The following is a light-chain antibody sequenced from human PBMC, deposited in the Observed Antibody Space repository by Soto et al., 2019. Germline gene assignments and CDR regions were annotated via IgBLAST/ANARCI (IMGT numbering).Light chain of an antibody. CDR3: QQYGSSIT. CDR1: QSVSSSY. Sequence: EIVLTQSPGTLSLSPGERATLSCRASQSVSSSYLVWYQQKPGQAPRLLIYAASSRATGIPDRFSGSGSGTDFTLTINRLEPEDFAVYYCQQYGSSITFGQGTRLEIK. V-gene: IGKV3-20*01. J-gene: IGKJ5*01. CDR2: AAS.